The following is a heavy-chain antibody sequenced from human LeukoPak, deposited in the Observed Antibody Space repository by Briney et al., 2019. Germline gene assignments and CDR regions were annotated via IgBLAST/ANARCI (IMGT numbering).Heavy chain of an antibody. J-gene: IGHJ3*02. CDR2: ISSSGSTI. D-gene: IGHD4-17*01. V-gene: IGHV3-11*01. CDR1: GFTFSDYY. Sequence: GGSLRLSCAASGFTFSDYYMSWIRQAPGKGLEWVSYISSSGSTIYYADSVKGRFTISRDNAKNSLHLQMNSLKAEDTAVYYCARDATRLYGDYGDAFVIWGQGTMVTVSS. CDR3: ARDATRLYGDYGDAFVI.